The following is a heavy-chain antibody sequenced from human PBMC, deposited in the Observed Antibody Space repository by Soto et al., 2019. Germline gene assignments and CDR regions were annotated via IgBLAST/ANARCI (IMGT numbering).Heavy chain of an antibody. D-gene: IGHD5-12*01. CDR3: AKDRNIVDPYYGMDV. Sequence: GGSLRLSCAASGFTFSSYDMHWVRQATGKGLEWVSAIGTAGDTYYPGSVKGRFTISRDNSKNTLYLQMNSLRAEDTAVYYCAKDRNIVDPYYGMDVWGQGTTGTVSS. V-gene: IGHV3-13*04. CDR1: GFTFSSYD. J-gene: IGHJ6*02. CDR2: IGTAGDT.